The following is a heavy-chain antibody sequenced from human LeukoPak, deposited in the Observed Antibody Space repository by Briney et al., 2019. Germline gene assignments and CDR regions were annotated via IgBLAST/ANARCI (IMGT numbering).Heavy chain of an antibody. D-gene: IGHD1-1*01. CDR1: GDSVSSNSAA. J-gene: IGHJ6*02. CDR3: ARTYTIVRLERRTPGYGMDV. Sequence: SQTLSLTCAISGDSVSSNSAAWNWIRQSPSRGLEWLGRTYYRSKWYNDYAVSVKSRITINPDTSKNQFSLQLNSVTPEDTAVYYCARTYTIVRLERRTPGYGMDVWGQGTTVTVSS. CDR2: TYYRSKWYN. V-gene: IGHV6-1*01.